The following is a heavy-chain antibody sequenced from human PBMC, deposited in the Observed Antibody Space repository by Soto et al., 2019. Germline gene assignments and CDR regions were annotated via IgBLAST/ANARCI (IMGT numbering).Heavy chain of an antibody. CDR2: IYDNGDT. CDR3: ARDYDYDATKKAGFDI. CDR1: GGSIGSGDYY. V-gene: IGHV4-31*03. J-gene: IGHJ3*02. Sequence: QVQLQESGPGLVKPSQTLSLTCTVSGGSIGSGDYYWTWIRQHPGRGLEWIGYIYDNGDTYYNPSLKSRVTISADTSKNQFSLRLSAVTAADSAVYYCARDYDYDATKKAGFDIWGQGPVVTVSS. D-gene: IGHD3-16*01.